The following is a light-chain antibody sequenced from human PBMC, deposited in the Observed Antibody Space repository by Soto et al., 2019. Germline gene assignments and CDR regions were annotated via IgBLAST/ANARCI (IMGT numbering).Light chain of an antibody. CDR2: AAA. CDR1: QGIGND. CDR3: LQDHNYPIT. J-gene: IGKJ4*01. V-gene: IGKV1-6*02. Sequence: AIQMAQSPSSLSASVGDRVTITCRASQGIGNDVGWYQQKPGQAPKLLIYAAATLQSGVPSRFSGSRSGTDFILTISSLQPEVFATYYCLQDHNYPITFGGGTKVDIK.